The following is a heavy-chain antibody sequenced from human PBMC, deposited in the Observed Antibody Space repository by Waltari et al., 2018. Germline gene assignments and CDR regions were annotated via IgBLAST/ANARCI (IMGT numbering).Heavy chain of an antibody. CDR2: IYWDDDK. CDR1: GFSLSTSGVG. Sequence: QITLKESGPTLVKPIQTLTLTCTFSGFSLSTSGVGVGWIRQPPGKALEWLALIYWDDDKRYSPSLKSRLTITKDTSKNQVVLTMTNMDPVDTATYYCAHEKLELRVFDYWGQGTLVTVSS. V-gene: IGHV2-5*02. J-gene: IGHJ4*02. D-gene: IGHD1-7*01. CDR3: AHEKLELRVFDY.